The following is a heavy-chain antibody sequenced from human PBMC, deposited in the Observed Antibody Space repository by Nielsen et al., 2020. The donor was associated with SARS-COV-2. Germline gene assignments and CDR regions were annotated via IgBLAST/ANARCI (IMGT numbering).Heavy chain of an antibody. J-gene: IGHJ3*02. CDR2: IYYSGSV. D-gene: IGHD2-2*01. V-gene: IGHV4-39*02. CDR1: GGSLSSRNHY. Sequence: SETLSLTCTVSGGSLSSRNHYWGWIRQPPGKGLEWIGTIYYSGSVSYNPSLRSRVTISVDTSKKHFSLKLTSVTAADTAVYFCARGDIAVVPAAMFRGDDAFDIWGQGTMV. CDR3: ARGDIAVVPAAMFRGDDAFDI.